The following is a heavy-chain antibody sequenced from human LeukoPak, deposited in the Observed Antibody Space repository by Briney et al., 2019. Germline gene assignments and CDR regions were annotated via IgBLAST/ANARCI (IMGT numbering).Heavy chain of an antibody. CDR2: ISSGGSTI. V-gene: IGHV3-48*04. Sequence: GGSLRLSCAASGFTFSSYGMSWVRQAPGKGLEWVSYISSGGSTIYYADSVKGRFTISRDNAKNSLYLQMNSLRAEDTAVYYCAGGVGFRGYLHYGAREPLPTVPS. CDR1: GFTFSSYG. J-gene: IGHJ4*02. D-gene: IGHD3-16*01. CDR3: AGGVGFRGYLHY.